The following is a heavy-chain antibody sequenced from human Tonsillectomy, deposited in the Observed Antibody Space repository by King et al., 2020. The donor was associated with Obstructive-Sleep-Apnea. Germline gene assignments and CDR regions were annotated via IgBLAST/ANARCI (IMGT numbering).Heavy chain of an antibody. CDR1: DYSISSGYF. CDR3: APRGPTTYGSGSYYPFDY. Sequence: MQLQESGPGLVRPSETLSLTCTVSDYSISSGYFWGWIRQPPGKGLEWIGNIYHSGSTYYNPSLKSRVTISVDTSKNQFSLNLSSVTAADTAVYYCAPRGPTTYGSGSYYPFDYWGQGTLVTVSS. V-gene: IGHV4-38-2*02. CDR2: IYHSGST. D-gene: IGHD3-10*01. J-gene: IGHJ4*02.